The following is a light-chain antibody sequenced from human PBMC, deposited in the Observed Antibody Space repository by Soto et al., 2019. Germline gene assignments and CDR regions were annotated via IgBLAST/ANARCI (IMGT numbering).Light chain of an antibody. CDR3: QQCGSSPIT. CDR1: QSVSSSY. V-gene: IGKV3-20*01. Sequence: EIVLTQSPGTLSLSPGERATLSCRASQSVSSSYFAWYQQTPGQAPRLLIYAASSRATGIPDRFSGSGSGTGFTLTISRLEPEDFAVYYCQQCGSSPITFGQGTRLEIK. CDR2: AAS. J-gene: IGKJ5*01.